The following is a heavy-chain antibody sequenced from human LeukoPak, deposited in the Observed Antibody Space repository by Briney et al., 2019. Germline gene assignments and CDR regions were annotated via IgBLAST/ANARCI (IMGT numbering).Heavy chain of an antibody. V-gene: IGHV1-24*01. D-gene: IGHD2-2*01. Sequence: ASVKVSCKVSGYTLTELSMHWVRQAPGKGLEWMGGFDPEDGETIYAQKFQGRVTMTEDTSTDTAYMELSSLRSEDTAAYYCATGSYCSSTSCTDWFDPWGQGTLVTVSS. J-gene: IGHJ5*02. CDR3: ATGSYCSSTSCTDWFDP. CDR2: FDPEDGET. CDR1: GYTLTELS.